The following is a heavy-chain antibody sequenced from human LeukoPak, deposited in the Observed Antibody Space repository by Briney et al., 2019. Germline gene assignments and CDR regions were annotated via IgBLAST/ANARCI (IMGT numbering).Heavy chain of an antibody. CDR3: ARVSIAARPRNYYYYYYGMDV. CDR2: INHSGST. J-gene: IGHJ6*02. CDR1: GGSISSGGYY. D-gene: IGHD6-6*01. V-gene: IGHV4-39*01. Sequence: SETLSLTCTVSGGSISSGGYYWSWIRQPPGKGLEWIGEINHSGSTNYNPSLKSRVTISVDTSKNQFSLKLSSVTAADTAVYYCARVSIAARPRNYYYYYYGMDVWGQGTTVTVSS.